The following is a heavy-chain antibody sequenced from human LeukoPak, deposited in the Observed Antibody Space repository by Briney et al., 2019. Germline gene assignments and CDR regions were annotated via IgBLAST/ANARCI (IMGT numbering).Heavy chain of an antibody. CDR2: INHSGST. CDR3: ARRLGLRRYYMDV. CDR1: GGSFSGYY. J-gene: IGHJ6*03. V-gene: IGHV4-34*01. Sequence: SETLSLTCVVYGGSFSGYYWSWIRQPPGKGLEWIGEINHSGSTNYNPSLKSRVTISVDTSKNQFSLKLSSVTAADTAVYYCARRLGLRRYYMDVWGKGTTVTISS. D-gene: IGHD1-7*01.